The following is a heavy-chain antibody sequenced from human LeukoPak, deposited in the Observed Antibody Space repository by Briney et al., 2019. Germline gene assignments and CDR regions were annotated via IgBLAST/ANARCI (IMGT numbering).Heavy chain of an antibody. J-gene: IGHJ6*02. CDR3: ASPKSIEDTGMDV. CDR1: GGTFSSYA. Sequence: SVKVSCKASGGTFSSYAINWVRQAPGQGLEWMGRIILMFDIANYAQKFQGRVTITADKSTSTAYMELSSLRSEDTAVYYCASPKSIEDTGMDVWGQGPRSPSP. V-gene: IGHV1-69*04. D-gene: IGHD3-22*01. CDR2: IILMFDIA.